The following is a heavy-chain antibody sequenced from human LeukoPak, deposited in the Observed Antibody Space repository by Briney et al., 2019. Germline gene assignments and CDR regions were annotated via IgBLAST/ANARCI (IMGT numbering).Heavy chain of an antibody. J-gene: IGHJ4*02. CDR1: GGSFSGYY. V-gene: IGHV4-34*01. CDR2: INHSGST. Sequence: SETLSLTCAVYGGSFSGYYWSWIRQPPGKGLEWIGEINHSGSTNYNPSLKSQVTISVDTSKNQFSLKLSSVTAADTAVYYCARDYDSSLSHWGQGTLVTVSS. CDR3: ARDYDSSLSH. D-gene: IGHD3-22*01.